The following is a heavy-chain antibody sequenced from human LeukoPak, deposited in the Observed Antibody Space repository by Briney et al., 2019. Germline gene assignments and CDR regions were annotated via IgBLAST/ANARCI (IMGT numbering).Heavy chain of an antibody. CDR3: AGDVLLWFGEPQGTYDY. CDR2: INHSGST. V-gene: IGHV4-34*01. D-gene: IGHD3-10*01. J-gene: IGHJ4*02. CDR1: GGSFSGYY. Sequence: SETLSLTCAVYGGSFSGYYWSWIRQPPGKGLEWIGEINHSGSTNYNPSLKSRVTISVDTSKNQFSLKLRSVTAADTAVYYCAGDVLLWFGEPQGTYDYWGQGTLVTVSS.